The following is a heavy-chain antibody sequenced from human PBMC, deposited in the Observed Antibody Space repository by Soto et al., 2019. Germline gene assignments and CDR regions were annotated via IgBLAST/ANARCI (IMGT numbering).Heavy chain of an antibody. V-gene: IGHV4-39*01. CDR1: GGSISSSSYY. D-gene: IGHD6-13*01. CDR3: ASTPGIAAAGTFDY. Sequence: QLQLQESGPGLVKPSETLSLTCTVSGGSISSSSYYWGWIRQPPGKGLEGIGSIYYSGSTYYNPSLKSRVTISVDTSKNQFSLKLSSVTAADTAVYYCASTPGIAAAGTFDYWGQGTLVTVSS. CDR2: IYYSGST. J-gene: IGHJ4*02.